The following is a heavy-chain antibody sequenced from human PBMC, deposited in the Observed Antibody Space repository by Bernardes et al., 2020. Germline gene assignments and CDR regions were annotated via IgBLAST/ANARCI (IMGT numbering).Heavy chain of an antibody. Sequence: SETLSLTCAVYGGSFSGYYWSWIRQPPGKGLEWIGEINHSGSTNYNPSLKSRVTISVDTSKNQFSLKLSSVTAADTAVYYCARGLFPYYYDSSGYYSLGYWGQGTLVTVSS. CDR3: ARGLFPYYYDSSGYYSLGY. J-gene: IGHJ4*02. D-gene: IGHD3-22*01. V-gene: IGHV4-34*01. CDR1: GGSFSGYY. CDR2: INHSGST.